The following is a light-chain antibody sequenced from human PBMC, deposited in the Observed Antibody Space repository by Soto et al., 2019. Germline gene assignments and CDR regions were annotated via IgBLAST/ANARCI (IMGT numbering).Light chain of an antibody. CDR2: EVD. CDR1: SSDVGGYNY. CDR3: TSYTSSFTHL. J-gene: IGLJ1*01. V-gene: IGLV2-14*01. Sequence: QSALAQPASVSGSPGQSTIISCTGTSSDVGGYNYVSWYQQHPGKAPKFLIYEVDNRASGVSDRFSGSKSGNTASLTISGLQTEDEADYYCTSYTSSFTHLFGTGTKVTVL.